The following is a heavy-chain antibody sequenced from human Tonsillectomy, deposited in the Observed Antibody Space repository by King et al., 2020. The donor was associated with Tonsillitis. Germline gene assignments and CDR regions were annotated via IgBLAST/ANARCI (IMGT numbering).Heavy chain of an antibody. CDR2: INPRNGDS. V-gene: IGHV1-2*02. CDR1: GNTFTGQF. D-gene: IGHD3-10*01. J-gene: IGHJ4*02. CDR3: ATDKEGFAELLDC. Sequence: EQLVQSGAEVKKPGSSVRVSCKASGNTFTGQFSGSRIHWLRQAPGQGLQWMGWINPRNGDSEFAQRLQGRVSLTSDTSLGTVYMALTGLKSDDTAVYYCATDKEGFAELLDCWGQGTLVTVSS.